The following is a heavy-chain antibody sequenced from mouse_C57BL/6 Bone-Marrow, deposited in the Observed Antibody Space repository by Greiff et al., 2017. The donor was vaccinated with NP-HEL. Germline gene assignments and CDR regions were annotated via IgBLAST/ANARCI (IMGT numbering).Heavy chain of an antibody. CDR2: IYPGDGDT. CDR1: GYAFSSSW. J-gene: IGHJ4*01. CDR3: ARYYGSSDYYAMDY. Sequence: VKLQESGPELVKPGASVKISCKASGYAFSSSWMNWVKQRPGKGLEWIGRIYPGDGDTNYNGKFKGKATLTADKSSSTAYMQLSSLTSEDSAVYFCARYYGSSDYYAMDYWGQGTSVTVSS. D-gene: IGHD1-1*01. V-gene: IGHV1-82*01.